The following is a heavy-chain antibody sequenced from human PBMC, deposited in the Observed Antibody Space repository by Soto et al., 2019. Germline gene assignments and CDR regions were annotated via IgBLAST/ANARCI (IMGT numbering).Heavy chain of an antibody. J-gene: IGHJ5*02. V-gene: IGHV4-38-2*01. D-gene: IGHD3-22*01. Sequence: PSETLSLTCAVSGYSLSSGYYWGCLRQPPVEGLESIATIYHGGSTYYNPSLNSRVTLSIDMTNNHVSLILNSVTAADTAVYYCARVGPWVPYYYDSSPYTFENWFDPWGQGTMVTVSS. CDR2: IYHGGST. CDR1: GYSLSSGYY. CDR3: ARVGPWVPYYYDSSPYTFENWFDP.